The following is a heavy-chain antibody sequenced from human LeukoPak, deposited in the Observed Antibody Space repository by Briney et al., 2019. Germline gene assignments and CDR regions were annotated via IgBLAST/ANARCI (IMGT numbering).Heavy chain of an antibody. CDR1: GFTFSSYA. D-gene: IGHD2-8*01. CDR2: ISGSGGST. Sequence: GGSLRLSCAASGFTFSSYAVSWVRQAPGKRLERVSSISGSGGSTYSADSVKGRFTISRDNSKNTLYLQMNSLRAEDTALYYCAKDRSCTNDICHGDFDYWGQGTLVTVSS. J-gene: IGHJ4*02. V-gene: IGHV3-23*01. CDR3: AKDRSCTNDICHGDFDY.